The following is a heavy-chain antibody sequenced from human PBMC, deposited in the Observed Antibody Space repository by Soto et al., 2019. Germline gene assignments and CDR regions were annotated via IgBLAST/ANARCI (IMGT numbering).Heavy chain of an antibody. Sequence: GGSLRLSCAASGFNFGREAMSWVRQDPGKGLEWVASISYDGSDTLYIDSVKGRFTISRDNSKSTVDLQMNRLRPEDTAVYYCAKDWGLGMWGQGTLVTVSS. CDR3: AKDWGLGM. CDR2: ISYDGSDT. J-gene: IGHJ4*02. V-gene: IGHV3-30-3*01. D-gene: IGHD3-16*01. CDR1: GFNFGREA.